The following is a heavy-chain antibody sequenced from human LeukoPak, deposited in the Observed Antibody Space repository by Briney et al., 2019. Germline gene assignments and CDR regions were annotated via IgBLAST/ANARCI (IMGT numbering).Heavy chain of an antibody. J-gene: IGHJ4*02. V-gene: IGHV4-34*01. Sequence: PSETLSLTCAVYGGSFSSYYWSWIRQPPGKGLEWIGEINHSGSTNYNPSLKSRVTISVDTSKNQFSLKLSSVTAADTAVYYCARVGAPKRSTGGSFDYWGQGTLVTVSS. CDR1: GGSFSSYY. D-gene: IGHD7-27*01. CDR3: ARVGAPKRSTGGSFDY. CDR2: INHSGST.